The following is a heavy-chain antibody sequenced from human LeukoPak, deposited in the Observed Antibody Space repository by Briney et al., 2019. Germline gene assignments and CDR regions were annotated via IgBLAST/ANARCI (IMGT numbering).Heavy chain of an antibody. CDR2: IDKHGSGK. J-gene: IGHJ4*02. CDR3: ARDAGWGYYDL. Sequence: GESLRLSCVASGFTFSTSWVTWVRQAPGKGLEWVANIDKHGSGKYYVDSVKGRFAISRDYASSSVFLQMDSLRAEDTSVYYCARDAGWGYYDLWGQGTPVTVSS. D-gene: IGHD1-26*01. CDR1: GFTFSTSW. V-gene: IGHV3-7*01.